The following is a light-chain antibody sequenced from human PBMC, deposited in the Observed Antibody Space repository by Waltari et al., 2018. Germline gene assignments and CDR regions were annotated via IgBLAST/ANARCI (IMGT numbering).Light chain of an antibody. Sequence: EIVLTQSPATLSLSPGDTATLSCRASQSVGSYLAWYQQKPGQPPRLLIYDASNRATGVPARFRGSGSGTDFTLTISSLEAEDFAVYYCQQRSNWTPHTFSQGARLEIK. CDR2: DAS. CDR1: QSVGSY. V-gene: IGKV3-11*01. CDR3: QQRSNWTPHT. J-gene: IGKJ2*01.